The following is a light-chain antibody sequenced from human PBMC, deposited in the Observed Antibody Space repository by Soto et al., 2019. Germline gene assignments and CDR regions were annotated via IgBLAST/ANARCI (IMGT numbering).Light chain of an antibody. CDR3: SSYTASSTVL. J-gene: IGLJ3*02. V-gene: IGLV2-14*01. CDR1: SSDVGAYKY. Sequence: QSALTQPASVSGSPGQSITISCTGSSSDVGAYKYVSWYQQHPGKAPKLIIYEVSNRPSGVSDRFSGSKSGNTASLTISGLQAEDESDYFCSSYTASSTVLFGGGTKLTVL. CDR2: EVS.